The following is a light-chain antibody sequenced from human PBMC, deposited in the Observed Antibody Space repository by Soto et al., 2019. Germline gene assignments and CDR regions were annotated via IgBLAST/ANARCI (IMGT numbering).Light chain of an antibody. CDR1: QTISTY. CDR2: AAS. V-gene: IGKV1-39*01. J-gene: IGKJ3*01. CDR3: QQSYRAPLS. Sequence: DIQMTQSPSSLSASVGDRVTITCRASQTISTYLNWYQQKPGKAPKILIHAASIVQSGVPSRFSGSGSGTDFTLTISSLQPEDFGTYYCQQSYRAPLSFGPGTKVDIK.